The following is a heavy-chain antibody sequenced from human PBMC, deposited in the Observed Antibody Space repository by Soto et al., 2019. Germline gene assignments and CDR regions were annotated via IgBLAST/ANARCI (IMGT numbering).Heavy chain of an antibody. CDR1: GFTFSSYA. D-gene: IGHD2-15*01. CDR2: ISYDGSNK. Sequence: QVQLVESGGGVVQPGRSLRLSCAASGFTFSSYAMHWVRQAPGKGLEWVAVISYDGSNKYYEDSVKGRFTISRDNSKNTLYLQMNSLRSEDTAVYYGARGSGGSCYSRWFDPWGQGTLVTVSS. J-gene: IGHJ5*02. V-gene: IGHV3-30-3*01. CDR3: ARGSGGSCYSRWFDP.